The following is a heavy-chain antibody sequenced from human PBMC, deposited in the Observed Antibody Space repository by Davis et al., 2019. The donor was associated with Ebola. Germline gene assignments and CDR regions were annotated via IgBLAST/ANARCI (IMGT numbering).Heavy chain of an antibody. Sequence: GGSLRLSCAASGFTFSSYAMHRVRQAPGQRLERVPVISDDGRNKYYADSVKGRFTISRDNSKNTLYLQMNSLRAEDTAVYYCAREATRYSGYDFHFDYWGQGTLVTVSS. J-gene: IGHJ4*02. CDR1: GFTFSSYA. D-gene: IGHD5-12*01. V-gene: IGHV3-33*01. CDR3: AREATRYSGYDFHFDY. CDR2: ISDDGRNK.